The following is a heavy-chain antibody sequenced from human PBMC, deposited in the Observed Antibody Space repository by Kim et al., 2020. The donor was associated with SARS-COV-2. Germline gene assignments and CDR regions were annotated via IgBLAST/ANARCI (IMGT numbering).Heavy chain of an antibody. V-gene: IGHV4-59*01. Sequence: SETLSLTCTVSGGSISSYYWSWIRQPPGKGLEWIGYIYYSGSTNYNPSLKSRVTISVDTSKNQFSLKLSYVTAADTAVYYCARGTTIFGVVIMPFDYWGQGTLVTVSS. CDR3: ARGTTIFGVVIMPFDY. CDR2: IYYSGST. CDR1: GGSISSYY. D-gene: IGHD3-3*01. J-gene: IGHJ4*02.